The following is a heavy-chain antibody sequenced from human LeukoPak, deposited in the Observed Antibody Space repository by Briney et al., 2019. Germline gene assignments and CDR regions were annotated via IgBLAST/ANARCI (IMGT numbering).Heavy chain of an antibody. J-gene: IGHJ4*02. D-gene: IGHD2-15*01. CDR2: IRYDGNNK. CDR3: ARIGTDYQGAGYCSGGSCYDGYGFDY. V-gene: IGHV3-30*02. Sequence: PGGSLRLSCAASGFTFSSYGMHWVRQAPGKGLEWVAFIRYDGNNKYYADSVKGRFTISRDNAKNSLYLQMNSLRAEDTAVYYCARIGTDYQGAGYCSGGSCYDGYGFDYWGQGTLVTVSS. CDR1: GFTFSSYG.